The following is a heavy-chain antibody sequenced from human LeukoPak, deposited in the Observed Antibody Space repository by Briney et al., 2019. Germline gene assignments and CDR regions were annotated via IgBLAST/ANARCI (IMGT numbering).Heavy chain of an antibody. Sequence: ASVKVSCKASGYTFTSYYMHWVRQAPGQGLEWMGIINPSGGSTSYAQKFQGRVTMTRDMSTSTVYMELSSLRSEDTAVYYCARDFSATTQLDYWGQGTLVTVSS. V-gene: IGHV1-46*01. CDR3: ARDFSATTQLDY. CDR1: GYTFTSYY. CDR2: INPSGGST. D-gene: IGHD1-26*01. J-gene: IGHJ4*02.